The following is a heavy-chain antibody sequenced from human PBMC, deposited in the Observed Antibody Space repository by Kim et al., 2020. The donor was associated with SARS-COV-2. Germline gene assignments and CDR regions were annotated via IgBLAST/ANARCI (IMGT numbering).Heavy chain of an antibody. CDR3: ARAMVSTIFGTPGAFDY. D-gene: IGHD3-10*02. V-gene: IGHV3-21*01. J-gene: IGHJ4*02. Sequence: GGSLRLSCAASGFTFSSYSMNWVRQAPGKGLEWVSSISSSSSYIYYADSVKGRFTISRDNAKNSLYLQMNSLRAEDTAVYYCARAMVSTIFGTPGAFDYWGQGTLVTVSS. CDR2: ISSSSSYI. CDR1: GFTFSSYS.